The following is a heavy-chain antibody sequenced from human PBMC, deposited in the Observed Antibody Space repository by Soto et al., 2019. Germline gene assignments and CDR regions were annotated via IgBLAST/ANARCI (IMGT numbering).Heavy chain of an antibody. V-gene: IGHV1-2*04. Sequence: ASVKVACKASGYTFTGYYMHWVRQAPGQGLEWMGWINPNSGGTNYAQKFQGWVTMTRDTSISTAYMELSRLRSDDTAVYYCARDLSVAGTDHYYVMAFCGQGTTVTVSS. J-gene: IGHJ6*02. CDR2: INPNSGGT. CDR1: GYTFTGYY. D-gene: IGHD6-19*01. CDR3: ARDLSVAGTDHYYVMAF.